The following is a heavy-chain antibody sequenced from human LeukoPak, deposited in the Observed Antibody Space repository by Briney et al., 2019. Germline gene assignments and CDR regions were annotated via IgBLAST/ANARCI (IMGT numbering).Heavy chain of an antibody. CDR1: GYTFTSYD. Sequence: ASVKVSCKASGYTFTSYDINWVRQATGQELEWMGWMNPNSGNTGYAQKFQGRVTMTRNTSISTAYMELSSLRSEDTAVYYCARSRGGRELLWFGELLSPPDYWGQGTLVTVSS. D-gene: IGHD3-10*01. CDR3: ARSRGGRELLWFGELLSPPDY. V-gene: IGHV1-8*01. J-gene: IGHJ4*02. CDR2: MNPNSGNT.